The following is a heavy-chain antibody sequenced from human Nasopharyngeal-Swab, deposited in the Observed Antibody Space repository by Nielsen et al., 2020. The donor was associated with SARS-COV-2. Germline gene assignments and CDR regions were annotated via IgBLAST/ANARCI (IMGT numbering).Heavy chain of an antibody. V-gene: IGHV4-34*01. D-gene: IGHD2-2*01. CDR3: ARGLSGIVPAPILGLGPYYSYYYMDV. Sequence: CQAPGKGLEWIAEINHSGSTNYNPSLKSRVSISVDTSTNQFSLKLSSVTAADTAVYYCARGLSGIVPAPILGLGPYYSYYYMDVWGKGTTVTVSS. J-gene: IGHJ6*03. CDR2: INHSGST.